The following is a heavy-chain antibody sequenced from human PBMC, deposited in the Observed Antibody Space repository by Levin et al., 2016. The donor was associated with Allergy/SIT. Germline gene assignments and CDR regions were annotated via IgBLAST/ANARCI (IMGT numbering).Heavy chain of an antibody. Sequence: VRQMPGKGLEWMGIVCPGDSNTRYGPSFQGQVTISAVKSISTAYLQWSSLKASDTAIYYCARIRYFDWQSRTDFDYWGQGTLVTVSS. CDR2: VCPGDSNT. J-gene: IGHJ4*02. D-gene: IGHD3-9*01. V-gene: IGHV5-51*01. CDR3: ARIRYFDWQSRTDFDY.